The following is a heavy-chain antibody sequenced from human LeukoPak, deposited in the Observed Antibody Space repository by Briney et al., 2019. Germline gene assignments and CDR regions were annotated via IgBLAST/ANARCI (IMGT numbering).Heavy chain of an antibody. D-gene: IGHD3-10*01. CDR1: GFTFSSYS. V-gene: IGHV3-21*01. CDR2: ISSSSSYI. Sequence: GGSLRLSCAASGFTFSSYSMNWVRQAPGKGLEWVSSISSSSSYIYYADSVKGRFTISRDSAKNSLYLQMNSLGAEDTAVYYCAHVAYGSGYGMDVWGQGTTVTVSS. J-gene: IGHJ6*02. CDR3: AHVAYGSGYGMDV.